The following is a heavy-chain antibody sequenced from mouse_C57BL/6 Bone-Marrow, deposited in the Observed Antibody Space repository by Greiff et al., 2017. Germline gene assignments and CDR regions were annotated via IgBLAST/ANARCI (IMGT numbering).Heavy chain of an antibody. V-gene: IGHV1-64*01. CDR2: MHPNGGSP. J-gene: IGHJ4*01. CDR3: ARSDDYDDYTMDY. D-gene: IGHD2-4*01. Sequence: VQLQQPGAELVKPGASVKLSCKASGYTFTNYWMPWVKQRPGHGLEWIGMMHPNGGSPDYNEKFKSGATLSVDKSSRTAYMELSSLTSEDSAVYYCARSDDYDDYTMDYWGQGTSVTVSS. CDR1: GYTFTNYW.